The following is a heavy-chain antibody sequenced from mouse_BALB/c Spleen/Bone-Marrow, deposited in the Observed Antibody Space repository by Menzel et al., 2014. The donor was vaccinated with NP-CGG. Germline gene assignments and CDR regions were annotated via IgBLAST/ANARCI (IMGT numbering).Heavy chain of an antibody. J-gene: IGHJ4*01. CDR3: ARYYYGSSYAMDY. CDR1: GFNIKDTY. V-gene: IGHV14-3*02. Sequence: VQLQQSGAELVKPGASVKLSCTASGFNIKDTYMHWVKQRPEQGLEWIGRIDPANGNTKYDPKFQGKATITADTSSNTPCLKLSSLTSEDTAVYYCARYYYGSSYAMDYWGQGTSVTVSS. D-gene: IGHD1-1*01. CDR2: IDPANGNT.